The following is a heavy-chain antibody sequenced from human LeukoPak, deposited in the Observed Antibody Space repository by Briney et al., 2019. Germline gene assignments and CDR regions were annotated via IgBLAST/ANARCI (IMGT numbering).Heavy chain of an antibody. CDR1: GGTFSTYA. J-gene: IGHJ5*02. Sequence: SVKVSCKTSGGTFSTYAISWVRQAPGQGLEWMGGIIPIFGTGNYAQKFQGRVTITADESTSTAYMELSSLRSEDTAVYYCARRRAEGGSNGLYNWFDPWGQGTLVTVSS. V-gene: IGHV1-69*13. CDR3: ARRRAEGGSNGLYNWFDP. CDR2: IIPIFGTG. D-gene: IGHD6-13*01.